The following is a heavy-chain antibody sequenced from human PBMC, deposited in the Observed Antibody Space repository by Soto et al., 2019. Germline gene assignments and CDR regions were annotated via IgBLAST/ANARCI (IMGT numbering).Heavy chain of an antibody. D-gene: IGHD3-10*01. J-gene: IGHJ6*02. Sequence: ASVKVSFKASGYTFTGYYMHWVRQAPGQGLEWMGWINPNSGGTNYAQKFQGWATMTRDTSISTAYMELSRLRSDDTAVYYCARDLAMVRGVTHYYYYGMDVWGQGTTVTVSS. V-gene: IGHV1-2*04. CDR3: ARDLAMVRGVTHYYYYGMDV. CDR1: GYTFTGYY. CDR2: INPNSGGT.